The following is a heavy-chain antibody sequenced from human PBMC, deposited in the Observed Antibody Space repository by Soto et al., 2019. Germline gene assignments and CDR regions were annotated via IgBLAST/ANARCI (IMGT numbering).Heavy chain of an antibody. D-gene: IGHD3-10*01. CDR2: IYYSGST. Sequence: PSETLSLTCTVSGGSISSYYWSWIRQPPGKGLEWIGYIYYSGSTNYNPSLKSRVTISVDTSKNQFSLKLSSVTAADTAVYYCARGYGSGSYYRGVDYYYGMDVWGQGTTVTAP. CDR3: ARGYGSGSYYRGVDYYYGMDV. V-gene: IGHV4-59*01. CDR1: GGSISSYY. J-gene: IGHJ6*02.